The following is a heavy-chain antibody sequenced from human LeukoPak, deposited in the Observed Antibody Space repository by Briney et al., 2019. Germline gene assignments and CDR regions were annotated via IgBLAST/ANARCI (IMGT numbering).Heavy chain of an antibody. J-gene: IGHJ5*02. CDR3: ARTPYSSSSFWFDP. CDR1: RGSISTYY. CDR2: IYHSGST. Sequence: PSETLSLTCTVSRGSISTYYWSWIRQPPGKGLEWIGYIYHSGSTYYNPSLKSRVTISVDRSKNQFSLKLSSVTAADTAVYYCARTPYSSSSFWFDPWGQGTLVTVSS. V-gene: IGHV4-59*12. D-gene: IGHD6-6*01.